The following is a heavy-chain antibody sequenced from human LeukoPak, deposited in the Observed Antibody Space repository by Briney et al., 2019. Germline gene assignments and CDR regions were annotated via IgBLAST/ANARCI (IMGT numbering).Heavy chain of an antibody. J-gene: IGHJ4*02. V-gene: IGHV4-39*01. Sequence: NASETLSLTCTVSGGSISSSSYYWGWIRQPPGKGLEWIGSIYYSGSTYYNPSLKSRVTISVDTSKNQFSLKLSSVTAADTAVYYCARVDSSSSGEDYWGQGTLVTVSS. D-gene: IGHD6-13*01. CDR2: IYYSGST. CDR1: GGSISSSSYY. CDR3: ARVDSSSSGEDY.